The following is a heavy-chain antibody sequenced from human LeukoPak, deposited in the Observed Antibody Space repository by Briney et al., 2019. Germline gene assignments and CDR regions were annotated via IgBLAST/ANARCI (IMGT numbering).Heavy chain of an antibody. Sequence: ASVKVSCKASGYTFTSYGINWVRQAPGQGLEWMGWISGYNGYTYYAQKLQGRVTMTTDTSTSTAYMELRSLRSGDTAVYYCARVGGYCTNGVCYPFDYWGQGTLVTVSS. D-gene: IGHD2-8*01. V-gene: IGHV1-18*01. CDR1: GYTFTSYG. CDR2: ISGYNGYT. J-gene: IGHJ4*02. CDR3: ARVGGYCTNGVCYPFDY.